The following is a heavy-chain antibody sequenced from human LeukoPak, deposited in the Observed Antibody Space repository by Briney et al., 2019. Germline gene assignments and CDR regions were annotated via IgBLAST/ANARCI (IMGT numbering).Heavy chain of an antibody. CDR1: GGTFSSYA. J-gene: IGHJ4*02. CDR3: ARDTANCSSTSCYRSFDY. D-gene: IGHD2-2*01. CDR2: IIPIFGTA. V-gene: IGHV1-69*13. Sequence: SVKVSCKASGGTFSSYAISWVRQAPGQGLEWMGGIIPIFGTANYAQKFQGRVTITADESTSTAYMELSSLRSEDTAVYYCARDTANCSSTSCYRSFDYWGQGTLVTVSS.